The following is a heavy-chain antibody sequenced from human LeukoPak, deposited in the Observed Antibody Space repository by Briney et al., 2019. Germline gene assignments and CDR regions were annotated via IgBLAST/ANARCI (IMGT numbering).Heavy chain of an antibody. CDR1: RFTFSNYW. J-gene: IGHJ3*02. Sequence: GGSLRLSCAASRFTFSNYWMHWVRQAPGKGLVWVSRIDTDGSTTRYADSVKGRSTISRDNAENTLYLQMDSLRAEDTALYYCARTRGNAFDIWGQGTMVTVSS. CDR2: IDTDGSTT. V-gene: IGHV3-74*01. D-gene: IGHD3-10*01. CDR3: ARTRGNAFDI.